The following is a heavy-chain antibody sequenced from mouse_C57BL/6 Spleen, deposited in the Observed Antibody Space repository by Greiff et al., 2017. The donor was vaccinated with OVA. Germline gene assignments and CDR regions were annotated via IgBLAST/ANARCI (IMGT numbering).Heavy chain of an antibody. V-gene: IGHV1-4*01. CDR2: INPSSGYT. J-gene: IGHJ2*01. Sequence: VQLQQSGAELARPGASVKMSCKASGYTFTSYTMHWVKQRPGQGLEWIGYINPSSGYTKYNQKFKDKATLTADKSSSTAYMQLSSLTSEDFAVYYCAVGGNGYFDYWGQGTTLTVSS. CDR1: GYTFTSYT. D-gene: IGHD2-1*01. CDR3: AVGGNGYFDY.